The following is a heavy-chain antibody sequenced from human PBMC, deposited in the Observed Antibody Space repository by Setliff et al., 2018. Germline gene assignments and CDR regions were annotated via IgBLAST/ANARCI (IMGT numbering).Heavy chain of an antibody. CDR3: ARHHAQYYSDSSGYFYEDWYFDL. CDR2: IYYSGTT. Sequence: SETLSLTCTVSGGSISNYYWSWIRQPPGKGPEWIGYIYYSGTTNSIPSLKSRVTISVDTSKNQFSLKLSSVTAADTAVYYCARHHAQYYSDSSGYFYEDWYFDLWGRGTLVTVSS. V-gene: IGHV4-59*08. J-gene: IGHJ2*01. CDR1: GGSISNYY. D-gene: IGHD3-22*01.